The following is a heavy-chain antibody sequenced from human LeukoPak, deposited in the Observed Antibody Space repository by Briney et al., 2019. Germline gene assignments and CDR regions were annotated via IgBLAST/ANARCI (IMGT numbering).Heavy chain of an antibody. CDR1: GGSISSGGYS. J-gene: IGHJ4*02. D-gene: IGHD4-17*01. V-gene: IGHV4-30-2*01. Sequence: SQTLSLTCAVSGGSISSGGYSWSWIRQPPGKGLEWIGYSYHSGSSYYNPSLKSRVSISVDRSKNQFSLKLSSVTAADTAVYYCARAWTTVPGQGGLFDYWGQGTLVTVSS. CDR2: SYHSGSS. CDR3: ARAWTTVPGQGGLFDY.